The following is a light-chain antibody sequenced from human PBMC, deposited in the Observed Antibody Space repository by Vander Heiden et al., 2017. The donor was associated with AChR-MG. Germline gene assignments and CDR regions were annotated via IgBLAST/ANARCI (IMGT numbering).Light chain of an antibody. CDR2: SNN. V-gene: IGLV1-44*01. CDR1: SANTGSNT. CDR3: AAWDDSLNGVV. J-gene: IGLJ2*01. Sequence: QSVLTQPPSPSGTPGQRAAIACSGSSANTGSNTVNWYQQLPGTAPKLLIYSNNQRPSGVPDRFSGSKSGTSASLAISGLQSEDEADYYCAAWDDSLNGVVFGGGTKLTVL.